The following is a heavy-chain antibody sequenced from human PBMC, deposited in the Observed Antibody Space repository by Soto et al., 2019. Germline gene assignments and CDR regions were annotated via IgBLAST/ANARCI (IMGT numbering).Heavy chain of an antibody. V-gene: IGHV1-8*01. CDR3: ARERSGSSDY. Sequence: QVQLVPSGAEVKKPGASVKFSCKASGYTFTRYDIHWVRQAPGQGLAWMGGMNPNSRNTGYAQKSQGRVTMTRNTYISTAYMELSSLRSEATAVYYCARERSGSSDYWGQGTLVTVSS. J-gene: IGHJ4*02. CDR1: GYTFTRYD. CDR2: MNPNSRNT. D-gene: IGHD1-26*01.